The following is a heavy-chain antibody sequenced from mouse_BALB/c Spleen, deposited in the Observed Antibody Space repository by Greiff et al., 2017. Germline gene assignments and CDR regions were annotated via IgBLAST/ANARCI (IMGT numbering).Heavy chain of an antibody. Sequence: EVKLVESGGGLVQPGGSRKLSCAASGFTFSSFGMHWVRQAPEKGLEWVAYISSGSSTIYYADTVKGRFTISRDNAKNTLYLEMSSLRSEDTAMYYCARRGYYGSSYAMDYWGQGTSVTVSS. CDR1: GFTFSSFG. CDR2: ISSGSSTI. V-gene: IGHV5-17*02. J-gene: IGHJ4*01. D-gene: IGHD1-1*01. CDR3: ARRGYYGSSYAMDY.